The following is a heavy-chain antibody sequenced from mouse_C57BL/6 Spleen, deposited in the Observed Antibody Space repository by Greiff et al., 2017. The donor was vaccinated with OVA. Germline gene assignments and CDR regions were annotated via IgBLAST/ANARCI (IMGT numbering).Heavy chain of an antibody. V-gene: IGHV1-82*01. CDR3: ATIYYGNYYAMDY. D-gene: IGHD2-1*01. CDR2: IYPGDGDT. Sequence: VKLQESGPELVKPGASVKISCKASGYAFSSSWMNWVKQRPGKGLEWIGRIYPGDGDTNYNGKFKGKATLTADKSSSTAYMQLSSLTSEDSAVYFCATIYYGNYYAMDYWGQGTSVTVSS. J-gene: IGHJ4*01. CDR1: GYAFSSSW.